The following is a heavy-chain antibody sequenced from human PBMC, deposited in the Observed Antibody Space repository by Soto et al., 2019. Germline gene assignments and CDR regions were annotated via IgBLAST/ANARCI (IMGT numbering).Heavy chain of an antibody. CDR2: IFYTGST. V-gene: IGHV4-61*08. CDR1: GGPFSRGGYY. Sequence: ASETLSLTCTVSGGPFSRGGYYWSWIRQHPGKGLECIGYIFYTGSTSYNPSLKSRVTISVDTSKNQFSLKLSSVTAADTAVYYCARRHGPFDFWGQGTLVTVS. CDR3: ARRHGPFDF. J-gene: IGHJ4*02.